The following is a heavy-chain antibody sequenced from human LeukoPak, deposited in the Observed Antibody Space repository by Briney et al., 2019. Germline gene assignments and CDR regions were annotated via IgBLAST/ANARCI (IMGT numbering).Heavy chain of an antibody. D-gene: IGHD6-19*01. CDR1: GFPFSTYS. J-gene: IGHJ4*02. V-gene: IGHV3-48*04. CDR3: ALLAVASDFDY. Sequence: GGSLRLSCAASGFPFSTYSVTWVRQAPGKGLEWVSNIGSSGTNRYYADSVKGRFSISRDNAKSSLYLQMNSLRVEDTAVYYCALLAVASDFDYWGQGALVTVSS. CDR2: IGSSGTNR.